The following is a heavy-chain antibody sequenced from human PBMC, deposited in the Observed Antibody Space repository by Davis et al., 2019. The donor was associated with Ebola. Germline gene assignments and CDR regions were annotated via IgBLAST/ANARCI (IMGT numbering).Heavy chain of an antibody. CDR3: ASITSWGPYGMDV. V-gene: IGHV3-53*04. CDR1: GFTVSSNY. CDR2: IYSGGNT. J-gene: IGHJ6*02. Sequence: GGSLRLSCAASGFTVSSNYMSWVRQAPGKGLEWVSVIYSGGNTYYADSVKGRFTISRHNSKNTLDLQMNSLRSEETAVYYCASITSWGPYGMDVWGQGTTVTVSS. D-gene: IGHD2-2*01.